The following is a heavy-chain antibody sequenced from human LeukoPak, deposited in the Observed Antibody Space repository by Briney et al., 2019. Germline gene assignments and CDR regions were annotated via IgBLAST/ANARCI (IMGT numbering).Heavy chain of an antibody. Sequence: SETLSLTCIVSGVSISSSSHNWGWIRQPPGKGLEWIGSIYYSGNTYYNPSLKSRITISVDTSKNQFSLKLSSVTAADTAVYYCAAPGWRDLFDYWGQGTLVTVSS. CDR2: IYYSGNT. D-gene: IGHD6-19*01. V-gene: IGHV4-39*01. J-gene: IGHJ4*02. CDR1: GVSISSSSHN. CDR3: AAPGWRDLFDY.